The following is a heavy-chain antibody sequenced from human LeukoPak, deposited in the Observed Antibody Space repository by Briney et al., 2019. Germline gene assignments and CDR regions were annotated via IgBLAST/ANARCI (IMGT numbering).Heavy chain of an antibody. Sequence: SETLSLTCAVSGGSISSSNWWSWVRQPPGKGLEWIGEIYHSGSTNYNPSLKSRVTISVDTSKNQFSLKLSSVTAADTAVYYCARGVAIFGVVIYYYYMDVWGKGTTVTVSS. D-gene: IGHD3-3*01. CDR3: ARGVAIFGVVIYYYYMDV. CDR2: IYHSGST. V-gene: IGHV4-4*02. CDR1: GGSISSSNW. J-gene: IGHJ6*03.